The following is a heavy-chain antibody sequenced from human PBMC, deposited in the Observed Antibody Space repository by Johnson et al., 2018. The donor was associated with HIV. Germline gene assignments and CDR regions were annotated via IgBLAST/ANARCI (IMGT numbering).Heavy chain of an antibody. D-gene: IGHD6-19*01. V-gene: IGHV3-30-3*01. CDR3: ARDSFIAVTLSDAFDI. J-gene: IGHJ3*02. CDR1: GFAFSNYA. Sequence: QMLLVESGGGVVQPGGSLRLSCAASGFAFSNYAMHWVRQAPVTGLEWMAIISYDGSNEYYADSVKGRFTISRDNSKNTLYLHMSSLRAEDTALYYCARDSFIAVTLSDAFDIWGQGTVVTVSS. CDR2: ISYDGSNE.